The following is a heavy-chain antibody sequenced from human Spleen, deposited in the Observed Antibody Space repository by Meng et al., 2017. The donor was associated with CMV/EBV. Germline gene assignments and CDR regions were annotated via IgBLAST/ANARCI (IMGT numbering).Heavy chain of an antibody. Sequence: KVSCKGSGYSFTSYCIGWVRQMPGKGLEWMGSIYPGDSEIRYSPSFQGQVTISADKSISTAYMQWSSLKASDTAIYYCARLEWELLPFDYWGQGTLVTVSS. D-gene: IGHD1-26*01. J-gene: IGHJ4*02. CDR2: IYPGDSEI. CDR3: ARLEWELLPFDY. V-gene: IGHV5-51*01. CDR1: GYSFTSYC.